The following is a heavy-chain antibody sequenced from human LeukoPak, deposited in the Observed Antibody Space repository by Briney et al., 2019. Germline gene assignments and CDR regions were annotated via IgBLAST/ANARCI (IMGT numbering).Heavy chain of an antibody. CDR3: AKDLRVRGVINYFDY. CDR2: ISGSGGST. D-gene: IGHD3-10*01. V-gene: IGHV3-23*01. Sequence: GGSLRLSCEASGFTFNTYAIYWVRQAPGKGLEWVSAISGSGGSTYYADSVKGRFTISRDNSKNTLYLQMNSLRAEDTAVYYCAKDLRVRGVINYFDYWGQGTLVTVSS. CDR1: GFTFNTYA. J-gene: IGHJ4*02.